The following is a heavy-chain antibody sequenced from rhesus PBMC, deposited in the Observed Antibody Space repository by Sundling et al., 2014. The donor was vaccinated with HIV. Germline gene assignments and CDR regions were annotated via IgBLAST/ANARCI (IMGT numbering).Heavy chain of an antibody. CDR2: ISSGGGSI. V-gene: IGHV3-178*02. Sequence: EVQLVESWGAAWQSRGGSLSLSCTASGFTFSDYYMDWVRQAPGKGLEWVSRISSGGGSIWYADSVKGRFTISRDNARNTVYLEMNSLRTEDTAVYYCAKLHEEPFDSWGQGVLVTVSS. D-gene: IGHD3-28*01. J-gene: IGHJ4*01. CDR3: AKLHEEPFDS. CDR1: GFTFSDYY.